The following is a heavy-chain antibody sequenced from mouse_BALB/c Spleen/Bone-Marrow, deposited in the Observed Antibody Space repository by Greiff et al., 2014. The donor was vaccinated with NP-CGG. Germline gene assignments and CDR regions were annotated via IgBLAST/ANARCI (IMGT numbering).Heavy chain of an antibody. Sequence: EVKLVESGGGSVKPGGSLKLSCAASGFTFSDYYMYWVRQTPEKRLEWVATISDGGGYTYYPDSVWGRFTISRDNAKNNLYLQMSSLKSEDTAMYYCARSGERYGAMDYWGQGTSVTVFS. CDR2: ISDGGGYT. V-gene: IGHV5-4*02. D-gene: IGHD2-10*02. J-gene: IGHJ4*01. CDR1: GFTFSDYY. CDR3: ARSGERYGAMDY.